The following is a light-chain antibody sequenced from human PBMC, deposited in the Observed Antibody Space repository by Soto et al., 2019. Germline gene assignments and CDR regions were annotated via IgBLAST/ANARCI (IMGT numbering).Light chain of an antibody. J-gene: IGKJ1*01. CDR1: QSVSSY. CDR3: QQYGNSPQT. CDR2: GAS. V-gene: IGKV3-20*01. Sequence: EIVLTQSPATLSLTPGERATLSCRASQSVSSYLAWYQQKPGQAPRLLIYGASTRATGIPARFSGTGSGTDFTLSISRLEPEDFAVYYCQQYGNSPQTFGQGTMVDIK.